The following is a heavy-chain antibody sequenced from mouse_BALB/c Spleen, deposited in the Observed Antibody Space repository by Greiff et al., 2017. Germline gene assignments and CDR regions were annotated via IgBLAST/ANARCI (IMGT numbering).Heavy chain of an antibody. J-gene: IGHJ4*01. CDR3: ARHDDGYYHYYAMDY. CDR2: ISNGGGST. V-gene: IGHV5-12-2*01. Sequence: EVQLVESGGGLVQPGGSLKLSCAASGFTFSSYTMSWVRQTPEKRLEWVAYISNGGGSTYYPDTVKGRFTISRDNAKNTLYLQISSLKSEDTAMYYCARHDDGYYHYYAMDYWGQGTSVTVSS. D-gene: IGHD2-3*01. CDR1: GFTFSSYT.